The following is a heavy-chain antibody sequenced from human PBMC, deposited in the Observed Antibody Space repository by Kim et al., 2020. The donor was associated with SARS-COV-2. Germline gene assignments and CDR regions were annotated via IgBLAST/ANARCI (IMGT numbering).Heavy chain of an antibody. V-gene: IGHV1-46*01. Sequence: SYAQKFQGRVTMTRDTSTSTVYMELSSLRSEDTAVYYCARDGIAAAAPDYWGQGTLVTVSS. D-gene: IGHD6-13*01. CDR3: ARDGIAAAAPDY. J-gene: IGHJ4*02.